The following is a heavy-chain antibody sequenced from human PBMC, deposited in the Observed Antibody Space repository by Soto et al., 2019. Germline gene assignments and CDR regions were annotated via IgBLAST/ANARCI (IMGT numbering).Heavy chain of an antibody. D-gene: IGHD3-10*01. CDR3: LAGETNYFDF. CDR1: GLTLSRYW. V-gene: IGHV3-74*01. J-gene: IGHJ4*02. CDR2: INSDRGTT. Sequence: EVQLVESGGGLVQPGGSLRLSCAGSGLTLSRYWMHWVRQGPGKGLVWVSRINSDRGTTTYADSVKGRFTISRDNAKNTVDLQMNSLRAEDTAVYYCLAGETNYFDFWGQGTLVTVSS.